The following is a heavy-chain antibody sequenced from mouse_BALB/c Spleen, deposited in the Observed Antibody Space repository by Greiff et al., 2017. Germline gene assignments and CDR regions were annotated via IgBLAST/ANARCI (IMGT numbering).Heavy chain of an antibody. V-gene: IGHV5-4*02. CDR1: GFTFSDYY. Sequence: EVMLVESGGGLVKPGGSLKLSCAASGFTFSDYYMYWVRQTPERRLEWVATISDGGSYTYYPDSVKGRFTISRDNAKNNLYLQMSSLKSEDTAMYYCARERESYGYEFAYWGQGTLVTVSA. D-gene: IGHD2-2*01. J-gene: IGHJ3*01. CDR3: ARERESYGYEFAY. CDR2: ISDGGSYT.